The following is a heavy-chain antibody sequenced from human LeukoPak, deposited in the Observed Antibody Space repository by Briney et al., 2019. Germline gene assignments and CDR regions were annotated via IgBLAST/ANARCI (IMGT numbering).Heavy chain of an antibody. CDR1: GFTFSSYA. CDR2: ISGSGGGT. Sequence: GGSLRLSCAASGFTFSSYAMSWVRQAPGKGLEWVSAISGSGGGTYYADSVKGRFTISRDNSKNTLYLPMNSLRAEDTAVYYCARDRRSGGSDAFDIWGQGTMVTVSS. V-gene: IGHV3-23*01. D-gene: IGHD3-16*01. J-gene: IGHJ3*02. CDR3: ARDRRSGGSDAFDI.